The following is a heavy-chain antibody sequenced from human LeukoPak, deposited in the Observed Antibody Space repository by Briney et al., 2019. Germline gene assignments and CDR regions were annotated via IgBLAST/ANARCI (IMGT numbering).Heavy chain of an antibody. CDR2: IYYTGST. CDR1: GGSISIGGYY. CDR3: ARVPSVIDAFDI. V-gene: IGHV4-31*03. Sequence: SETLSLTCTVSGGSISIGGYYWSWIRQHPGKGLEWIAYIYYTGSTYYNPSLKSRLTISVDRSKSQFSLRLSSMTAADTAVYYCARVPSVIDAFDIWGQGTMVTVSS. J-gene: IGHJ3*02. D-gene: IGHD2-21*01.